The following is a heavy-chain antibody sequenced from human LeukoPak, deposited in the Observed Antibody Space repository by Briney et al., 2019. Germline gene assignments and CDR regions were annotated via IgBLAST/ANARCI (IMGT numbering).Heavy chain of an antibody. J-gene: IGHJ4*02. Sequence: GGSPRLSCSASGFTFNSYPVHWVRQAPGKGLEYVSGISRNGGSTYYADSVKGRFTISRDNSKNTLYLQMSSLRAEDTAVYYCVLEDRRDYWGQGTLVTVSS. CDR1: GFTFNSYP. CDR3: VLEDRRDY. CDR2: ISRNGGST. D-gene: IGHD3-22*01. V-gene: IGHV3-64D*06.